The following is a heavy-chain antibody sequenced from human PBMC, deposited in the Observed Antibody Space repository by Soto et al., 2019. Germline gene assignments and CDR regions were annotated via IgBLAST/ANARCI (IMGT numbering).Heavy chain of an antibody. CDR2: INPNSGGT. Sequence: ASVKVSCKASGYTFSGFYMHWVRQAPGKGLEWMGWINPNSGGTKSAEKFQGRVTMTRDTSISTAYMELSRLTSDDTAVYCCASAAVTGTAGLDFWGQGTQVTVSS. D-gene: IGHD6-19*01. CDR3: ASAAVTGTAGLDF. V-gene: IGHV1-2*02. CDR1: GYTFSGFY. J-gene: IGHJ4*02.